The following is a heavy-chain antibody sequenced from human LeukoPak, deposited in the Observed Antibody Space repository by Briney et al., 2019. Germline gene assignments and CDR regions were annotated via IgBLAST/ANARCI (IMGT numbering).Heavy chain of an antibody. CDR1: GFTFSSYS. CDR3: ARDGYTSAPMDV. V-gene: IGHV3-21*01. J-gene: IGHJ6*02. CDR2: ISSSSSYV. Sequence: GGSLRLSCAASGFTFSSYSLNWVRQAPGKGLEWVSSISSSSSYVYYAESVKGRFTISRDNAKNSLYLQMSSLRAEDTAVYHRARDGYTSAPMDVWGQGTTVTVSS. D-gene: IGHD5-24*01.